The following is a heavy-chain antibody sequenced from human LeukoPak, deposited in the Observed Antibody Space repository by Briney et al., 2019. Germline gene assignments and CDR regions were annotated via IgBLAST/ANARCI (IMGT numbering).Heavy chain of an antibody. Sequence: AASVKVSCTASGGTFSSYAISWVRQAPGQGLEWMGGIIPIFGTANYAQKFQGRVTITADKSTSTAYMELSSLRSEDTAVYYCARSSIAAAAPYSFDYWGQGTLVTVSS. J-gene: IGHJ4*02. CDR1: GGTFSSYA. V-gene: IGHV1-69*06. CDR3: ARSSIAAAAPYSFDY. CDR2: IIPIFGTA. D-gene: IGHD6-13*01.